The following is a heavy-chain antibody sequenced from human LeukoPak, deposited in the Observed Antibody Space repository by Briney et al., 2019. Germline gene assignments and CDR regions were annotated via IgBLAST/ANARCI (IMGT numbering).Heavy chain of an antibody. CDR3: ARGPDYGDYEEYFQH. CDR2: IIPIFGTA. V-gene: IGHV1-69*13. CDR1: GGTFSSYA. Sequence: SVKVSCKASGGTFSSYAISWVRQAPGQGLEWMGGIIPIFGTANYAQKFQGRVTITADESTSTAYMELSSLRSEDTAVYYCARGPDYGDYEEYFQHWGQGTLVTVSS. D-gene: IGHD4-17*01. J-gene: IGHJ1*01.